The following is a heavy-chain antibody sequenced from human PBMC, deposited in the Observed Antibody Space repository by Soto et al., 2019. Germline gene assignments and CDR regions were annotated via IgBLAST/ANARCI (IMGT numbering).Heavy chain of an antibody. CDR1: SVSNAW. CDR3: TTEFDYYDSSGYYYATDY. Sequence: SVSNAWMNWVRQAPGKGLEWVGRIKSKTDGGTTDYAAPVKGRFTISSDDSKDTLDLQMNSLKTEDTAVYYCTTEFDYYDSSGYYYATDYWGQGALVTVSS. V-gene: IGHV3-15*07. CDR2: IKSKTDGGTT. D-gene: IGHD3-22*01. J-gene: IGHJ4*02.